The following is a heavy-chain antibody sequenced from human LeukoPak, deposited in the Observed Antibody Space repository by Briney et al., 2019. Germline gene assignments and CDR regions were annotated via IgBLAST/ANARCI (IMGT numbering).Heavy chain of an antibody. CDR3: AKGTVVVAATLWFDP. V-gene: IGHV3-23*01. CDR1: GFTFSSYA. J-gene: IGHJ5*02. CDR2: ISGSGGST. D-gene: IGHD2-15*01. Sequence: PGGSLRLSCAASGFTFSSYAMSWVRQAPGKGREWVSAISGSGGSTYYADSVKGRFTISRDNSKNTLYLQMNSLRAEDTAVYYCAKGTVVVAATLWFDPWGQGTLVTVSS.